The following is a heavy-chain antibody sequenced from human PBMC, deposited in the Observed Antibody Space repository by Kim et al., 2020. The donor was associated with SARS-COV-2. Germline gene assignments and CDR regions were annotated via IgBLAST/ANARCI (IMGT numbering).Heavy chain of an antibody. V-gene: IGHV4-59*01. J-gene: IGHJ3*02. Sequence: SETLSLTCTVSGGSISSYYWSWIRQPPGKGLEWIGYIYYSGSTNYNPSLKSRVTISVDTSKNQFSLKLSSVTAADTAVYYCARDSGVSSGYSAFDIWGQGTMVTVSS. CDR2: IYYSGST. D-gene: IGHD3-22*01. CDR3: ARDSGVSSGYSAFDI. CDR1: GGSISSYY.